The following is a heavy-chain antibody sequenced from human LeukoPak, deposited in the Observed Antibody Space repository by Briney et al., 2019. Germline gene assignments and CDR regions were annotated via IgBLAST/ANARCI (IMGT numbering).Heavy chain of an antibody. D-gene: IGHD6-19*01. J-gene: IGHJ4*02. Sequence: GRTLRLSCAASGVTFSSYAMSWVRQAPGQGLEWVSAISGSGGSTYYADSVKGRFTISRDNSKNTLYLQMNSLRAEDTAVYYCAKASIAVAGTPAFDYWGQGTLVTVSS. V-gene: IGHV3-23*01. CDR2: ISGSGGST. CDR1: GVTFSSYA. CDR3: AKASIAVAGTPAFDY.